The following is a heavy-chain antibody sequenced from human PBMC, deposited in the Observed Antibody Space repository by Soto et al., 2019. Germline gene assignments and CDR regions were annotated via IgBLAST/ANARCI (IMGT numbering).Heavy chain of an antibody. CDR3: VMVDNYVTPTTQDV. CDR1: GYIFVNYG. CDR2: ISPYTGNT. Sequence: QVQLVQSGDEVKKPGASVKVSCKASGYIFVNYGIAWVRHASGQGLEWMGWISPYTGNTHSATKVQGRLTMTTDTSTSTAYMDLGSLTSEDTAVYYCVMVDNYVTPTTQDVWGQGTTVTVSS. V-gene: IGHV1-18*01. J-gene: IGHJ6*02. D-gene: IGHD3-16*01.